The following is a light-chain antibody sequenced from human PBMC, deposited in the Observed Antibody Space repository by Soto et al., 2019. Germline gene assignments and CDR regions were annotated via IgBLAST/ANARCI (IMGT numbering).Light chain of an antibody. CDR1: QAISTH. CDR3: EQSYIVPRT. CDR2: TAT. J-gene: IGKJ1*01. V-gene: IGKV1-39*01. Sequence: DIQMTQSPSSLSASIGDRVTISCRASQAISTHLTWYQQKPGRAPQVLIYTATTVQSGVPSRFSGSGSGTDFTLTISSLQPEDFATYYCEQSYIVPRTFGQGTKV.